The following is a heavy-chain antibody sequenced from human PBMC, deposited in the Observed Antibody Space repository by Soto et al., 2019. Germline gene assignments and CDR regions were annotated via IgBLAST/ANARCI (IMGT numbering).Heavy chain of an antibody. CDR3: AKDRRAFAIWPFDS. J-gene: IGHJ4*02. V-gene: IGHV3-30*18. D-gene: IGHD2-21*01. CDR1: GFTFSNYG. Sequence: QVQLVESGGGVVQPGRSLRLSCVVSGFTFSNYGMHWVRQAPGKGLEWVAVISYDGSVIGYADSVRGRFTISRDNSKNTLYLAGNSLRGEDTAVYYCAKDRRAFAIWPFDSWGQGTLVTVSS. CDR2: ISYDGSVI.